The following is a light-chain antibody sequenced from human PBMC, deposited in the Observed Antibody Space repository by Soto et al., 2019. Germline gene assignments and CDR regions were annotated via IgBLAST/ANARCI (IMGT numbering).Light chain of an antibody. CDR2: DVT. Sequence: QSALTQPPSASGSPGQSVTISCTGTSSDVGAYNYVSWYQQHPGKAPKLMIYDVTKRPSGVPDRFSGSKSGNTASLTVSGLQAEDEADYYCTSFAGSNDLGVFGGGTKLTV. CDR1: SSDVGAYNY. CDR3: TSFAGSNDLGV. J-gene: IGLJ2*01. V-gene: IGLV2-8*01.